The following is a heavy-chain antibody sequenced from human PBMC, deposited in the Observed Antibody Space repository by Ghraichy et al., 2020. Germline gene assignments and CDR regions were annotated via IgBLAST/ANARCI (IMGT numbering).Heavy chain of an antibody. V-gene: IGHV1-2*02. CDR2: INPNSGGT. Sequence: ASVKVSCKASGYTFTGYYMHWVRQAPGQGLEWMGWINPNSGGTNYAQKFQGRVTMTRDTSISTAYMELSRLRSDDTAVYYCASSGHMRSNCSSTSCYLYYYYYGMDVWGQGTTVTVSS. CDR3: ASSGHMRSNCSSTSCYLYYYYYGMDV. J-gene: IGHJ6*02. CDR1: GYTFTGYY. D-gene: IGHD2-2*01.